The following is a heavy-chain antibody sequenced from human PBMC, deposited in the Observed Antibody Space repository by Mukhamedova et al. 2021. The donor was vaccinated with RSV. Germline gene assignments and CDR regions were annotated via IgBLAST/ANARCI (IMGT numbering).Heavy chain of an antibody. D-gene: IGHD6-19*01. V-gene: IGHV3-48*04. Sequence: NWVRQAPGKGLEWVSYISRSSNRIYYADSVKGRFIITRDDANNLLYLQMSSLKAEDLAVYYCARDYFLAKSEWLGYFDYLGQGAL. J-gene: IGHJ4*02. CDR2: ISRSSNRI. CDR3: ARDYFLAKSEWLGYFDY.